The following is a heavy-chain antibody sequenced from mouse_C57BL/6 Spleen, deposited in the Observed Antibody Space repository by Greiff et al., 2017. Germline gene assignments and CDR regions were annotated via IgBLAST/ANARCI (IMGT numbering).Heavy chain of an antibody. D-gene: IGHD2-5*01. V-gene: IGHV1-85*01. CDR2: IYPRDGST. Sequence: QVQLQQSGPELVKPGASVKLSCKASGYTFTSYDINWVKQRPGQGLEWIGWIYPRDGSTNYNEKFKGKATFTADTSSNTAYMQLSSLTTEDSAIXYCARSSNIFDYWGQGTTLTVSS. CDR3: ARSSNIFDY. CDR1: GYTFTSYD. J-gene: IGHJ2*01.